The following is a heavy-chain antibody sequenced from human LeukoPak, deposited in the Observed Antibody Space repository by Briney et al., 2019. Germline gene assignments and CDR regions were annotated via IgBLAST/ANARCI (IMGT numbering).Heavy chain of an antibody. J-gene: IGHJ4*02. V-gene: IGHV3-23*01. Sequence: GGSLRLSCAASGFTFSSYAMSWVRQAPRKGLEWVSAISGSGGSTYYADSVKGRFTISRDNSKNTLYLQMNSLRAEDTAVYYCATEGIVVVVAAADPFDYWGQGTLVTVSS. CDR1: GFTFSSYA. CDR2: ISGSGGST. D-gene: IGHD2-15*01. CDR3: ATEGIVVVVAAADPFDY.